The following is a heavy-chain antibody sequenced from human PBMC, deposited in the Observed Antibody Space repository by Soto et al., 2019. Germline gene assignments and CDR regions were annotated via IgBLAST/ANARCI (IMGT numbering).Heavy chain of an antibody. CDR2: IIPIFGTA. V-gene: IGHV1-69*06. CDR3: ASPGSFSASPHNGMDV. J-gene: IGHJ6*04. D-gene: IGHD3-10*01. Sequence: QVQLVQSGAEVKKPGSSVKVSCKASGGTFSSYAISWVRQAPGQGLEWMGGIIPIFGTANYAQKFQGRVTITADKSTSTAYMELSRLRTEGTAVYYCASPGSFSASPHNGMDVWGKGTTVTVSS. CDR1: GGTFSSYA.